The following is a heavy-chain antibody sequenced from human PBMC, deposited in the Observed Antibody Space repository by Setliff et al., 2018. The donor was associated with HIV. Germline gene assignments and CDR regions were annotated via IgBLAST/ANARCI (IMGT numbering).Heavy chain of an antibody. CDR3: ARANNWFDP. V-gene: IGHV5-51*01. J-gene: IGHJ5*02. Sequence: ESLKISCKGSGYSFTSYWIAWVRQMPGKGLEWMGLIYPRDSDTRYSPSFQGQVTISVDKSISTAYLHWSSLKASDTAMYFCARANNWFDPWGQGTLVTV. CDR2: IYPRDSDT. CDR1: GYSFTSYW.